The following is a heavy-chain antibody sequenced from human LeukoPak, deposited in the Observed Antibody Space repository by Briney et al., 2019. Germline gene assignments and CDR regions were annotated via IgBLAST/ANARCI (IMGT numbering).Heavy chain of an antibody. CDR3: ASDILTGRDAFDI. D-gene: IGHD3-9*01. V-gene: IGHV1-69*13. Sequence: SVKVSCKASGYTFTGYYMHWVRQAPGQGLEWMGGIIPIFGTANYAQKFQGRVTITADESTSTAYMELSSLRSEDTAVYYCASDILTGRDAFDIWGQGTMVTVSS. J-gene: IGHJ3*02. CDR2: IIPIFGTA. CDR1: GYTFTGYY.